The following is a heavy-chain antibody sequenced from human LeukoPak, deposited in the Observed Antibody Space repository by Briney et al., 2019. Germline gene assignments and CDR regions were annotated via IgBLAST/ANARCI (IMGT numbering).Heavy chain of an antibody. J-gene: IGHJ3*02. Sequence: PSETLSLTCTVSGASISDYYWSWIRQSPGMGLEWIGYVYLGGSTNYNPSLKSRVTVSVDASRNQFSLKLSSVTAADTAVYYCARGGSSSYAFDIWGQGTMVTVSS. CDR3: ARGGSSSYAFDI. CDR2: VYLGGST. CDR1: GASISDYY. V-gene: IGHV4-59*12. D-gene: IGHD6-19*01.